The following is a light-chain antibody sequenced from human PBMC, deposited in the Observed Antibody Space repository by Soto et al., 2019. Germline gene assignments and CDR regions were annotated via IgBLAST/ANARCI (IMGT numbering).Light chain of an antibody. Sequence: EIVMTQSPATLSVSPGERATLSCRASQSVSSNLAWYKQKPGQAPRLLIYGASTRATGIPARFSGSGSGTEFTLTISSLQSEDFAVYYCQQYNNWPPFGQGTKVDI. CDR1: QSVSSN. J-gene: IGKJ1*01. CDR2: GAS. V-gene: IGKV3-15*01. CDR3: QQYNNWPP.